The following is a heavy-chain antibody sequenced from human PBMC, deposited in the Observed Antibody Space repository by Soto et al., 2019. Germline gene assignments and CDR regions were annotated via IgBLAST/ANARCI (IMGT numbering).Heavy chain of an antibody. J-gene: IGHJ3*02. D-gene: IGHD6-19*01. CDR3: ARHGYGSGESAHAFDI. CDR2: IYPGDSDT. Sequence: GESLKISCKGSGYSFTSYWIGWVRQMPGKGLEWMGIIYPGDSDTRYSPSFQGQVTISADKSISTAYLQWSSLKASDTAVYYCARHGYGSGESAHAFDIWGQGTMVTVSS. CDR1: GYSFTSYW. V-gene: IGHV5-51*01.